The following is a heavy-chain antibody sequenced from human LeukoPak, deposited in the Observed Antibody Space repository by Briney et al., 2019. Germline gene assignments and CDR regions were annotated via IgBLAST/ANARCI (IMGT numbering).Heavy chain of an antibody. CDR1: GGSISSYS. CDR3: ARDRPGGSSLDY. J-gene: IGHJ4*02. CDR2: IYYSGST. D-gene: IGHD6-13*01. Sequence: SETLSLTCTVSGGSISSYSWSWIRQPPGKGLEWIGYIYYSGSTNYNPSLKSRVTISVDTSKNQFSLKLNSVTAADTAVYYCARDRPGGSSLDYWGQGTLVTVSS. V-gene: IGHV4-59*01.